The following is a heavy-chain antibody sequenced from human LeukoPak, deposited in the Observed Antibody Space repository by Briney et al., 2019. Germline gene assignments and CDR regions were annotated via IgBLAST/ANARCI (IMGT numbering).Heavy chain of an antibody. CDR2: ISSSSYI. CDR1: GFTFSSYS. V-gene: IGHV3-21*01. J-gene: IGHJ4*02. D-gene: IGHD6-19*01. CDR3: ARDAYSSGWMAVGGGEIDY. Sequence: GRSLRLSCAASGFTFSSYSMNWVRQAPGKGLEWVSSISSSSYIYYADSVKGRFTISRDNAKNSLYLQMNSLRAEDTAVYYCARDAYSSGWMAVGGGEIDYWGQGTLVTVSS.